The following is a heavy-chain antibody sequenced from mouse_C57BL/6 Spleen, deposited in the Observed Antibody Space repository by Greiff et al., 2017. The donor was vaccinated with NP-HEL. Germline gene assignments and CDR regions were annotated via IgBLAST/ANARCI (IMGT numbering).Heavy chain of an antibody. Sequence: QVQLQQSGAELVKPGASVKMSCKASGYTFTTYPIEWMKQNHGKSLEWIGNFHPYNDDTKYNEKFKGKATLTVEKSSSTVYLELSRLTSDDSAVYYCARGHYYYGSSYWYFDVWGTGTTVTVSS. CDR2: FHPYNDDT. D-gene: IGHD1-1*01. V-gene: IGHV1-47*01. J-gene: IGHJ1*03. CDR1: GYTFTTYP. CDR3: ARGHYYYGSSYWYFDV.